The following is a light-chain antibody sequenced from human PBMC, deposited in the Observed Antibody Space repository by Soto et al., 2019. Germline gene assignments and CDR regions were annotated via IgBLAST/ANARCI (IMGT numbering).Light chain of an antibody. V-gene: IGKV2-28*01. CDR3: MQALQTPRT. CDR2: LGS. CDR1: QSLLHSNGYNY. Sequence: DIVMTQSPLSLPVTPGEPASISCRSSQSLLHSNGYNYLDWYLQTPGQSPQLLIYLGSNRASGVHDRFSGSGSGTDFTLKISRVEAEDVGVYYCMQALQTPRTFGQGTKVEIK. J-gene: IGKJ1*01.